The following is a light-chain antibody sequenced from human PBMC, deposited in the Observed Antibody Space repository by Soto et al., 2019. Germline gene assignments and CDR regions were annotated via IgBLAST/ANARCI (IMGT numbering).Light chain of an antibody. Sequence: QPVLTQPPSVSGAPGQRVTISCTGSSSNIGAGYDVHWYQQLPGTAPKLLIYGNSNRPSGVPDRFSGSKSGTSASLAITGLQAEDEADYYCQSYDSSLSGSYVFGTGTKLT. CDR1: SSNIGAGYD. V-gene: IGLV1-40*01. J-gene: IGLJ1*01. CDR2: GNS. CDR3: QSYDSSLSGSYV.